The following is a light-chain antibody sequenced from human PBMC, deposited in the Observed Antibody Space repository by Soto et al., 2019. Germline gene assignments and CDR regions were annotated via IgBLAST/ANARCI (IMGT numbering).Light chain of an antibody. J-gene: IGKJ2*01. CDR2: GAS. V-gene: IGKV3-20*01. CDR1: QSVTSTS. Sequence: EIVLTQSPGTLSLSPGERATLSCRASQSVTSTSVAWHQHKPGQAPRILIFGASSRATGIPDRFSGSGSGKDFTLISSRLEPEDFAVYYCRQYASSPFTFRQGTKLEI. CDR3: RQYASSPFT.